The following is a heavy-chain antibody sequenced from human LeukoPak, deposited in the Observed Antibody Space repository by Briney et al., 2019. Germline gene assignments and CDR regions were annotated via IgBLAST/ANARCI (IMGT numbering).Heavy chain of an antibody. CDR1: GFTFSSYS. J-gene: IGHJ4*02. D-gene: IGHD3-22*01. V-gene: IGHV3-21*04. CDR3: AKDRGRYYDSSGYYWGYYFDS. CDR2: ISSSSSYI. Sequence: GGSLRLSCAASGFTFSSYSMNWVRQAPGKGLEWVSSISSSSSYIYYADSVKGRFTISRDNSKNTLYLQMSSLRAEDTAVYYCAKDRGRYYDSSGYYWGYYFDSWGQGILVTVST.